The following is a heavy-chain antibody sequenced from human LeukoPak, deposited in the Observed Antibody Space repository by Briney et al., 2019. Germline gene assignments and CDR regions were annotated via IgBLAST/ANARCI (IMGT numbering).Heavy chain of an antibody. CDR3: ARDGGLIVATIDLWFDP. D-gene: IGHD5-12*01. CDR1: GYTFTRYY. J-gene: IGHJ5*02. Sequence: ASVKVSCKASGYTFTRYYMHWVRQAPGQGLEWMGIINPSGGSTSYAQKFQGRVTMTRDTSTSTVYMELSSLRSEDTAVYYCARDGGLIVATIDLWFDPWGQGTLVTVSS. V-gene: IGHV1-46*01. CDR2: INPSGGST.